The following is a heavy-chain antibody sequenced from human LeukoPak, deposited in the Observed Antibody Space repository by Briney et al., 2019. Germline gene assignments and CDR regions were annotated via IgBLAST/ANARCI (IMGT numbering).Heavy chain of an antibody. V-gene: IGHV4-39*01. CDR3: ALGYTTGWYYFDL. CDR2: IYYSGST. D-gene: IGHD6-19*01. J-gene: IGHJ2*01. Sequence: PSETLSLTCTVSGGSISNRSYYWGWLRQPPGQGLEWIGNIYYSGSTDYNPSLKSRVTISVDTSKNQFSLKLSSVTAADTAVYYCALGYTTGWYYFDLWGRGTLVTVSS. CDR1: GGSISNRSYY.